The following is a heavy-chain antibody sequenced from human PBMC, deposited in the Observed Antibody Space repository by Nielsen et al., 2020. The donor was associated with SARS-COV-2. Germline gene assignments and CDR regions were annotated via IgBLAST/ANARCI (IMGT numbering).Heavy chain of an antibody. V-gene: IGHV3-23*03. CDR3: AKDRKITIFGVVTHPYYGMDV. Sequence: GESLKISCAASGFTFSSYAMSWVRQAPGKGLEWVSVLYSGGSSTYYADSVKGRFTISRDNSKNTLYLQMNSLRAEDTAVYYCAKDRKITIFGVVTHPYYGMDVWGQGTTVTVSS. D-gene: IGHD3-3*01. CDR2: LYSGGSST. J-gene: IGHJ6*02. CDR1: GFTFSSYA.